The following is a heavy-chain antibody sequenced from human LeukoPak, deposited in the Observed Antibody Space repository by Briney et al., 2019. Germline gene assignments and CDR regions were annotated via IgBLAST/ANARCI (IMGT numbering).Heavy chain of an antibody. Sequence: PGGSLRLSCAASGFTFSNYAMSWVRQAPGKGLEWVSGISGSGGSTYHADSVKGRFTISRDNSKNTLYLQMNSLRAEDTAVYYCANRNYYDSSAYYPYYFDYWGQGTLVTVSS. CDR3: ANRNYYDSSAYYPYYFDY. CDR2: ISGSGGST. D-gene: IGHD3-22*01. V-gene: IGHV3-23*01. CDR1: GFTFSNYA. J-gene: IGHJ4*02.